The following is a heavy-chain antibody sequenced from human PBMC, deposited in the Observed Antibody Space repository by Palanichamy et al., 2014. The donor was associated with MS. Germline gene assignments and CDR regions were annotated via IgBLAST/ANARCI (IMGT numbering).Heavy chain of an antibody. CDR3: ARRGIYCSGGSCYSDSYYYGMDV. CDR2: INPSGGSA. D-gene: IGHD2-15*01. V-gene: IGHV1-46*01. Sequence: QAPGQGLEWMGIINPSGGSASYAQKFQGRVTMTRDTSTSTVYMELSSLRSENTAVYYCARRGIYCSGGSCYSDSYYYGMDVWGQGTTVTVSS. J-gene: IGHJ6*02.